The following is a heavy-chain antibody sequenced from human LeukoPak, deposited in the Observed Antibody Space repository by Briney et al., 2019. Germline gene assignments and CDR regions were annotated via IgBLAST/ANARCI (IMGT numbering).Heavy chain of an antibody. CDR1: GFTFSDYY. CDR2: ISSSSSYT. CDR3: AREDAGGTYSFDY. V-gene: IGHV3-11*06. J-gene: IGHJ4*02. D-gene: IGHD1-26*01. Sequence: PGGSLRLSCAVSGFTFSDYYMTWIRQAPGKGLEWVSHISSSSSYTNYADSVEGRFTISRDNAKSSLYLQMDSLTAEDTAVYYCAREDAGGTYSFDYWGQGTLVTVSS.